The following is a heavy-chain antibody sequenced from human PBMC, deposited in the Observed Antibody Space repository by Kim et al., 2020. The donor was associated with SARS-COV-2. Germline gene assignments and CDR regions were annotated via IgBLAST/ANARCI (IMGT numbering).Heavy chain of an antibody. J-gene: IGHJ4*01. Sequence: GGSLRLSCAASGFSFSPSDMAWVRQAAGKGLEWVSTIRGNIGTTYYADQVKGRFTISRDDSKNTLYLQMDSLRAEDTAVYFCARREESAFTGYVWGHGTLVTVSS. CDR3: ARREESAFTGYV. D-gene: IGHD5-12*01. CDR2: IRGNIGTT. CDR1: GFSFSPSD. V-gene: IGHV3-23*01.